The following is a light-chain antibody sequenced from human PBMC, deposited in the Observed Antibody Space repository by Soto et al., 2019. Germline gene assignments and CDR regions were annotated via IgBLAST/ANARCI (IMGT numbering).Light chain of an antibody. J-gene: IGKJ2*01. Sequence: EIVLTQSPATLSLSPGEGANLSCRASQSVSTYVAWYQQKPGQAPRLLIYDASIRATGIPDRFSGSGSETHFTLTISSLEPEDFAVYYCQVRGNWPPYTFGQGTKLEIK. CDR2: DAS. CDR3: QVRGNWPPYT. V-gene: IGKV3-11*01. CDR1: QSVSTY.